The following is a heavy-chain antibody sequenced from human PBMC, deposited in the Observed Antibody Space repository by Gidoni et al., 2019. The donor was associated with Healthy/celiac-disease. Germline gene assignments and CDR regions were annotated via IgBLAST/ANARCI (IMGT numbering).Heavy chain of an antibody. D-gene: IGHD5-12*01. J-gene: IGHJ5*02. CDR1: GGTFSSYT. Sequence: QLQLVQSGAAVKKPRSSVTVSCKAPGGTFSSYTTSWVRQAPGQGLEWMGRIIPILGIANYAQKFQGRVTITADKSTSTAYMELSSLRAEDTAVYYCAREIVATIGEWFDPWGQGTLVTVSS. V-gene: IGHV1-69*08. CDR2: IIPILGIA. CDR3: AREIVATIGEWFDP.